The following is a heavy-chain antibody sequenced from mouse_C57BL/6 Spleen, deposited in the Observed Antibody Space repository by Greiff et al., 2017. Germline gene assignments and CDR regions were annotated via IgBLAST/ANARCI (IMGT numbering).Heavy chain of an antibody. CDR3: ARDRSLYY. J-gene: IGHJ2*01. CDR2: INYDGSST. Sequence: EVKLVESEGGLVQPGSSMKLSCTASGFTFSDYYMAWVRQVPEKGLEWVANINYDGSSTYYLDSLKSRFIISRDNAKNILYLQMSSLKSEDTATYYCARDRSLYYWGQGSTLTVSS. D-gene: IGHD6-2*01. CDR1: GFTFSDYY. V-gene: IGHV5-16*01.